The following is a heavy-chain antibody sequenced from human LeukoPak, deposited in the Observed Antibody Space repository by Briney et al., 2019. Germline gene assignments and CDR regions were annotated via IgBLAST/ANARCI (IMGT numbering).Heavy chain of an antibody. V-gene: IGHV1-18*01. D-gene: IGHD3-22*01. CDR2: ISAYNGNT. Sequence: ASVKVSCKASGYTFTSYGISWVRQAPGQGLEWMGWISAYNGNTNYAQKLQGRVTMTTDTSTSTAYMELRSLRSDDTAVYYCAREVSGYYYDYIDYWGQGTLVTVSS. CDR1: GYTFTSYG. CDR3: AREVSGYYYDYIDY. J-gene: IGHJ4*02.